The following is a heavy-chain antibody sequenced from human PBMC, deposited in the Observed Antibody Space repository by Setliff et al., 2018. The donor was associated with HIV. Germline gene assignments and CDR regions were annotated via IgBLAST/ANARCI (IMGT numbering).Heavy chain of an antibody. J-gene: IGHJ1*01. V-gene: IGHV4-39*07. D-gene: IGHD6-13*01. CDR2: IYYSGNT. CDR1: GGSIKSSSYY. CDR3: ARVPTSSWYVTTQRTKEYFHH. Sequence: SETLSLTCTVSGGSIKSSSYYWGWIRQPPGKGLEWIGSIYYSGNTYYNPSLKSRVTLSEDRSRNQFSLRLSSVTAADTAIYYGARVPTSSWYVTTQRTKEYFHHWGQGTLVTVSS.